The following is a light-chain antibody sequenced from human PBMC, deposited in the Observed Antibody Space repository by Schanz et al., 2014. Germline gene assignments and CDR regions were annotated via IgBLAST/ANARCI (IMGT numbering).Light chain of an antibody. V-gene: IGKV3-20*01. J-gene: IGKJ4*01. CDR3: QQYGSSPLT. Sequence: EIVLTQSPGTLSLSPGERATLSCRASQSVSSNLAWYQQKPGQAPRLLIYGASSRANGIPDRFSGSGSGTDFTLTISRLEPEDFAVYSCQQYGSSPLTFGGGTKVEIK. CDR1: QSVSSN. CDR2: GAS.